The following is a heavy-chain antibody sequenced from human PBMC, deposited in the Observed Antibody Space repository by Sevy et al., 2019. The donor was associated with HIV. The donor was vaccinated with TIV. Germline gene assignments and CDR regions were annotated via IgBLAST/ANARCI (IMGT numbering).Heavy chain of an antibody. J-gene: IGHJ3*02. CDR3: ARGDFRGSYREIDAFDI. D-gene: IGHD3-16*02. CDR1: GFTFSSYW. Sequence: GGSLRLSCAASGFTFSSYWMSWVRQAPGKGLERVANIKQDGSEKYYVDSVKGRFTISRDNAKNSLYLQMNSLRAEDTAVYYCARGDFRGSYREIDAFDIWGQGTMVTVSS. CDR2: IKQDGSEK. V-gene: IGHV3-7*03.